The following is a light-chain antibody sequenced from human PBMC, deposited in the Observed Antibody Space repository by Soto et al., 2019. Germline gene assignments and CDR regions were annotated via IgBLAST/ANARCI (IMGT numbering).Light chain of an antibody. CDR3: QLYNNSHA. CDR1: QDIRTN. CDR2: GSS. Sequence: EIVMTQSPATLSASPGERATISCRASQDIRTNLAWYQQKPGQAPRLLMYGSSTRATGIPVRFSGSGSGKYFPLTINSLQCEDLAFYYCQLYNNSHAFGQGTKLEIK. V-gene: IGKV3-15*01. J-gene: IGKJ2*01.